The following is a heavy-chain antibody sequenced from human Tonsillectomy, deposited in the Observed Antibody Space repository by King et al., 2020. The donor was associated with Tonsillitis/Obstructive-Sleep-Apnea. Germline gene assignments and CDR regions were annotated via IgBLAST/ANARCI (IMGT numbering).Heavy chain of an antibody. V-gene: IGHV1-46*01. Sequence: VQLVESGAEVKKPGASVKVSCKASGYTFTSYYMHWVRQAPGRGLEWMGIINPSGGSTSYAQKFQGRVTMTRDTSTSTVYMELSSLRSEDTAVYYCARVAETAMVTMGYYFDYWGQGTLVTVSS. CDR3: ARVAETAMVTMGYYFDY. CDR1: GYTFTSYY. D-gene: IGHD5-18*01. CDR2: INPSGGST. J-gene: IGHJ4*02.